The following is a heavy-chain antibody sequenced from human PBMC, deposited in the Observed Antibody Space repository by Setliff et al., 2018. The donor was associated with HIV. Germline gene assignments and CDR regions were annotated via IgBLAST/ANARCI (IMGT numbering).Heavy chain of an antibody. CDR3: ARSGYGDYDVEAPWDY. J-gene: IGHJ4*02. D-gene: IGHD4-17*01. CDR2: INPNNGGT. Sequence: ASVKVSCKASGYTFTNYFVHWVRQAPGQGLEWMGWINPNNGGTKYAQKFQARVTLTTDESTSTAYMEVSGLKSDDTAVYYCARSGYGDYDVEAPWDYWGQGTLVTVSS. V-gene: IGHV1-2*02. CDR1: GYTFTNYF.